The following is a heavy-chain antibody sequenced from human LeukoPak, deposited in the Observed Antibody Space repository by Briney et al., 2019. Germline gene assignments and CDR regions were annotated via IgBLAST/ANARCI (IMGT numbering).Heavy chain of an antibody. Sequence: GGSLRLSCAASGFTFSSYAINWVRQAPGKGLEWVSSISIIGTTIYYGDSVKGELTIPRNNANNSLYRQMNSLRAEDTAIYYCARRSDAMDVWGQGSTVTVSS. CDR2: ISIIGTTI. V-gene: IGHV3-48*03. CDR3: ARRSDAMDV. CDR1: GFTFSSYA. J-gene: IGHJ6*02.